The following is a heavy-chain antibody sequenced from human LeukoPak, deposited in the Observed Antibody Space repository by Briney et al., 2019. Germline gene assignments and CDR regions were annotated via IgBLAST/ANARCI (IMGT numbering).Heavy chain of an antibody. J-gene: IGHJ6*02. CDR2: ISYDGSNK. V-gene: IGHV3-30-3*01. CDR1: GFTFSSYA. D-gene: IGHD3-9*01. Sequence: GGSLRLSCEASGFTFSSYAMHWVRQAPGKGLEWVAVISYDGSNKYYADSVKGRFTISRDNSKNTLYLQMNSLRAEDTAVYYCARGREYDILTGPDKYGMDVWGQGTTVTVSS. CDR3: ARGREYDILTGPDKYGMDV.